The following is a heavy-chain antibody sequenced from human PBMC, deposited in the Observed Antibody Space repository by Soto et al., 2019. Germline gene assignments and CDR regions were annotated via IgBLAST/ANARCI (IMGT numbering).Heavy chain of an antibody. CDR2: ISGPSSST. D-gene: IGHD2-8*02. CDR1: GFTFGDYT. V-gene: IGHV3-23*01. J-gene: IGHJ4*02. Sequence: PVGSLRLSCVASGFTFGDYTMTWVRQAPGKGLEWVSTISGPSSSTYYADSVKGRFTISRDNSNNTLHLHMNSLRAEDTAIYYCARADVVLIFHSTALDFWGQGTLVTVSS. CDR3: ARADVVLIFHSTALDF.